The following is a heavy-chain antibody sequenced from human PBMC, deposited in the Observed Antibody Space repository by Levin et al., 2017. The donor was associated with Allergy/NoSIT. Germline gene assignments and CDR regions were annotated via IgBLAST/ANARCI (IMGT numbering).Heavy chain of an antibody. V-gene: IGHV3-15*01. Sequence: PGGSLRLSCTASGFNFDNARMSWVRQAPGKGLEWVGRITSQSDGGTTNYADPVKGRFTISRDDSRDTLFLEMHSLKTEDSAVYYCTTSPHIVANYWGQGTLVNVSS. CDR1: GFNFDNAR. CDR2: ITSQSDGGTT. D-gene: IGHD5-12*01. J-gene: IGHJ4*02. CDR3: TTSPHIVANY.